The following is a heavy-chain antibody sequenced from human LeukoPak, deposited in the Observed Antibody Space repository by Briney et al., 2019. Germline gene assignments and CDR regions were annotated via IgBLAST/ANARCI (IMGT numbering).Heavy chain of an antibody. CDR2: IYSSGST. CDR3: ARGTTAAAGIFDC. Sequence: PSETLSLTCSVSGGSISSYYWSWVRQPPGKGLEWIGRIYSSGSTNYNPSLNSRVTMSVETSNNQFSLRLTSVTAADTAVYYCARGTTAAAGIFDCWGQGTLVTVSS. J-gene: IGHJ4*02. CDR1: GGSISSYY. D-gene: IGHD6-13*01. V-gene: IGHV4-4*07.